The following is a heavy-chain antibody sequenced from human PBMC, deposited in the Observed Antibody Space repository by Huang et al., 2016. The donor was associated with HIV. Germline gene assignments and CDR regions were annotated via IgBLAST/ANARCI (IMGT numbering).Heavy chain of an antibody. CDR2: ISASSGDT. CDR3: ARDPKYHRIGYYRQRRGIDI. D-gene: IGHD3-22*01. V-gene: IGHV1-18*01. CDR1: GYTFTSYG. Sequence: QIQLMQSGPELKQPGASVKVSCKASGYTFTSYGITWVRQAPGQGPEWMGWISASSGDTENEQKFQGRVTLTTDTSTNIAYMELRSLRSDDTAKYYCARDPKYHRIGYYRQRRGIDIWGQGTMVIVSS. J-gene: IGHJ3*02.